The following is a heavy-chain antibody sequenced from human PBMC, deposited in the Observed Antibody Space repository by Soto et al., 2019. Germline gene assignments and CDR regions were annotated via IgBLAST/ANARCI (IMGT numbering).Heavy chain of an antibody. V-gene: IGHV3-64*01. CDR2: ISSNGDNT. Sequence: PGGSLRLSCAGSGFTFSSYSMHWARQAPGKGLEYVSVISSNGDNTDYANSVKGRFTISRDNSKNTLYLQMGSLRVEDMAVYYCARRIPFGYGMDVWGQGTTVTSP. CDR1: GFTFSSYS. CDR3: ARRIPFGYGMDV. J-gene: IGHJ6*02. D-gene: IGHD2-21*01.